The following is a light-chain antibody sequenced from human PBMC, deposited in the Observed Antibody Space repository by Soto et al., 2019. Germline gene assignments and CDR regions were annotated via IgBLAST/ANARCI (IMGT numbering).Light chain of an antibody. V-gene: IGLV2-8*01. Sequence: QSVLTQPPAASGSPGQSVTTSCTGTSSDVGAYNYVSWYQHHPGKAPKLMVYEVNKRPSGVPDRFSGSKSGNTASLTVSGLQAEDEADYYCTSHAGTINFPYIFGTGTKVTVL. CDR2: EVN. CDR1: SSDVGAYNY. CDR3: TSHAGTINFPYI. J-gene: IGLJ1*01.